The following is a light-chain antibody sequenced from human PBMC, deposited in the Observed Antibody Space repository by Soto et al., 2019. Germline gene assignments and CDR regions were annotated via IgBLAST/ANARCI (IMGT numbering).Light chain of an antibody. CDR1: SSNIGSNY. Sequence: QSVLTQPPSASGTPGQRVTISCSGSSSNIGSNYVYWYHQLPGTAPKLLIYRNNHRPSGVPARFSGSKSGTSASLAISGLRSEDEADYYCAAWDDSLSGVVFGGGTKLTVL. V-gene: IGLV1-47*01. J-gene: IGLJ2*01. CDR3: AAWDDSLSGVV. CDR2: RNN.